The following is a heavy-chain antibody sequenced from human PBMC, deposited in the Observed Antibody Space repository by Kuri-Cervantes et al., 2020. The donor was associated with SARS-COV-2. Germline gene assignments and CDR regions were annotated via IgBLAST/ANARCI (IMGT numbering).Heavy chain of an antibody. J-gene: IGHJ6*02. CDR1: GFTVSGNY. D-gene: IGHD5-24*01. Sequence: GESLKISCAASGFTVSGNYMSWVRQAPGKGLEWVSVIYSCGSTYYADSVKGRFTISRDNSKNSLYLHMNSLRAEETAVYYCASASSKRDYYYYGMDVWGQGTTVTVSS. CDR3: ASASSKRDYYYYGMDV. CDR2: IYSCGST. V-gene: IGHV3-66*03.